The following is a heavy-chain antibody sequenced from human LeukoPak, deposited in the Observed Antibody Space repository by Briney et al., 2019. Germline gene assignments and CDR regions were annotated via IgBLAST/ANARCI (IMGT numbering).Heavy chain of an antibody. D-gene: IGHD5-24*01. CDR3: ARVLRWLQSGVDY. CDR1: GYTFTSYY. CDR2: TNPSGGST. Sequence: ASVKVSCKASGYTFTSYYMHWVRQAPGQGLEWMGITNPSGGSTSYAQKFQGRVTMTRDTSTSTVYMELSSLRSDDTAVYYCARVLRWLQSGVDYWGQGTLVTVSP. J-gene: IGHJ4*02. V-gene: IGHV1-46*01.